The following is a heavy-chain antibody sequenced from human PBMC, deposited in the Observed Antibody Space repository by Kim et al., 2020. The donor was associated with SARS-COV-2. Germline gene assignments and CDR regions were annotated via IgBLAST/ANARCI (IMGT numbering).Heavy chain of an antibody. CDR1: GFTFSSYG. V-gene: IGHV3-30*18. Sequence: GGSLRLSCAASGFTFSSYGMHWVRQAPGKGLEWVAVISYDGSNKYYADSVKGRFTISRDNSKNTLYLQMNSLRAEDTAVYYCAKAGGIPPDYWGQGTLVTVSS. D-gene: IGHD3-16*01. CDR3: AKAGGIPPDY. CDR2: ISYDGSNK. J-gene: IGHJ4*02.